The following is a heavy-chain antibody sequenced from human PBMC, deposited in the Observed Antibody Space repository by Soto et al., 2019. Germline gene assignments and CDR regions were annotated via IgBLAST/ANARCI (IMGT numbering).Heavy chain of an antibody. Sequence: QLQLQESGPGLVKPSETLSLTCTVSGGSISSSSYYWGWIRQPPGKGLEWIGSIYYSGSTYYNPSLKSRVTISVDTSKNQFSLKLSSVTAADTAVYYCASQRSGWWLGGGVPDTYYFDYWGQGTLVTVSS. J-gene: IGHJ4*02. CDR3: ASQRSGWWLGGGVPDTYYFDY. CDR1: GGSISSSSYY. CDR2: IYYSGST. V-gene: IGHV4-39*01. D-gene: IGHD6-19*01.